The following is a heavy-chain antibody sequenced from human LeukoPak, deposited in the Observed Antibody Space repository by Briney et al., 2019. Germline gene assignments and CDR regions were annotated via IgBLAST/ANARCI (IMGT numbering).Heavy chain of an antibody. Sequence: GASVKVSCKASGFTFTSSAVQWVRQARGQRLEWIGWIVVGSGNTNYAQKFQGRVTITADESTSTAYMELSSLRSEDTAVYYCARGTSSSWPEYYYFDYWGQGTLVTVSS. CDR1: GFTFTSSA. CDR3: ARGTSSSWPEYYYFDY. V-gene: IGHV1-58*01. J-gene: IGHJ4*02. CDR2: IVVGSGNT. D-gene: IGHD6-13*01.